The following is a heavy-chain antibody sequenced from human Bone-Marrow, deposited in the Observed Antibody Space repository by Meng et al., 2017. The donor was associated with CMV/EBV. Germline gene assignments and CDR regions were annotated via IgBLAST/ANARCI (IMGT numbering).Heavy chain of an antibody. CDR1: GFTFSSYS. D-gene: IGHD6-13*01. J-gene: IGHJ6*02. CDR2: ISSSSSYI. V-gene: IGHV3-21*01. Sequence: GESLKISCAASGFTFSSYSMNWVRQAPGKGLEWVSSISSSSSYIYYADSVKGRFTISRDKAKNSLYLQMNSLRAEDTAVYYCARGRYSSSWYVSGSYYYYYYGMDVWGQGTTATVSS. CDR3: ARGRYSSSWYVSGSYYYYYYGMDV.